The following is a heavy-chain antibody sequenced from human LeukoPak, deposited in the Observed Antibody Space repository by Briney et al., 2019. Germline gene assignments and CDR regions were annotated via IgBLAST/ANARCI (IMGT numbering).Heavy chain of an antibody. CDR1: GFTFSSYS. CDR2: ISGSSSYI. Sequence: GGSLRLSCAASGFTFSSYSMNWVRQAPGKGLEWVSSISGSSSYIYHADSVKGRFTISRDNAKNSLYLQMNSLRAEDTAVYYCARDEAGYYDFWSGYYNLNYFDYWGQGTLVTVSS. V-gene: IGHV3-21*01. D-gene: IGHD3-3*01. J-gene: IGHJ4*02. CDR3: ARDEAGYYDFWSGYYNLNYFDY.